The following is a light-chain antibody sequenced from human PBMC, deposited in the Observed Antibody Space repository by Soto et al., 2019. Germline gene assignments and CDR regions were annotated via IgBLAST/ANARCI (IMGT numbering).Light chain of an antibody. V-gene: IGKV1-9*01. CDR2: TAS. Sequence: DIQLSQSPSFLSASVGDRVTITCRASQVISNYLAWYQRKPGKAPKLLSSTASVLQSGVVSRFSGSGSGTEFTLTISSLQPEDFATYYCQQLTSYPITFGQGTRLEIK. CDR1: QVISNY. J-gene: IGKJ5*01. CDR3: QQLTSYPIT.